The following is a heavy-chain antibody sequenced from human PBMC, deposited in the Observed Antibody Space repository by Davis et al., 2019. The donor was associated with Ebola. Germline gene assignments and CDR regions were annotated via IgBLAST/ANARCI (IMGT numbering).Heavy chain of an antibody. CDR2: ISSYNGNI. V-gene: IGHV1-18*04. Sequence: AASVKVSCKTSGYTFSNYGINWVRQAPGQGFEWMAWISSYNGNINYAQKFQGRVTMTTDTFTSTAYLELGNLRSDDTAVYYCSRAVRHSDIRYFDDIESHPYWGPGTLVTVSS. J-gene: IGHJ4*02. CDR1: GYTFSNYG. CDR3: SRAVRHSDIRYFDDIESHPY. D-gene: IGHD3-22*01.